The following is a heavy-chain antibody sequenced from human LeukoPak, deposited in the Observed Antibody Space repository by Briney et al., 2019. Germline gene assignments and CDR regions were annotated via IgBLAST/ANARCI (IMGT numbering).Heavy chain of an antibody. CDR2: INPSSGGT. CDR1: GYTFTGYY. CDR3: ARVSFPSVYCSSTSCYPLYGMDV. J-gene: IGHJ6*02. Sequence: EASVKVSCKASGYTFTGYYMHWVRQAPGQGLEWMGWINPSSGGTNYAQKFQGRVTMTRDTSISTAYMELSRLRSDDTAVYYCARVSFPSVYCSSTSCYPLYGMDVWGQGTTVTVSS. D-gene: IGHD2-2*01. V-gene: IGHV1-2*02.